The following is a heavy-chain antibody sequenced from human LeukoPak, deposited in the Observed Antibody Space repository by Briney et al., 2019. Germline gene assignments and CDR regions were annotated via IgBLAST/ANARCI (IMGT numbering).Heavy chain of an antibody. D-gene: IGHD3-10*01. V-gene: IGHV1-69*06. Sequence: VASVKVSCKASGGTFSGYAISWVQQAPGQGLEWMGGIIPIFGTANYAQKFQGRVTITADKSTSTAYMELSSLRSEDTAVYYCARGPTMVRGVITDTGFDYWGQGTLVTVSS. CDR1: GGTFSGYA. CDR2: IIPIFGTA. J-gene: IGHJ4*02. CDR3: ARGPTMVRGVITDTGFDY.